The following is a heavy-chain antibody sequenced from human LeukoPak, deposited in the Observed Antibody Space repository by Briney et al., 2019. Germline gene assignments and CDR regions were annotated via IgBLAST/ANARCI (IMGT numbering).Heavy chain of an antibody. V-gene: IGHV4-59*08. Sequence: SEILSLTCTVSGGSISSYYWSWIRQPPGKGLEWIGYIYYSGSTNYNPSLKSRVTISVDTSKNQFSLKLSSVTAADTAVYYCARSGEMAYAFDIWGQGTMVTVSS. D-gene: IGHD5-24*01. CDR3: ARSGEMAYAFDI. CDR1: GGSISSYY. CDR2: IYYSGST. J-gene: IGHJ3*02.